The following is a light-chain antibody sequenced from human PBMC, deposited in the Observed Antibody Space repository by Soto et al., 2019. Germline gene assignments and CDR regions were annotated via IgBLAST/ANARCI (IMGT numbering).Light chain of an antibody. CDR2: EVS. CDR3: SSYTSSSKGV. V-gene: IGLV2-18*02. CDR1: SSDVGSYNR. J-gene: IGLJ3*02. Sequence: QSALTQPPSVSGSPGQSVTISCTGTSSDVGSYNRVSWYQQPPGTAPKLMIYEVSNRPSGVPDRFSGSKSGNTASLTISGHEAEDEADYYCSSYTSSSKGVFGGGTKLTVL.